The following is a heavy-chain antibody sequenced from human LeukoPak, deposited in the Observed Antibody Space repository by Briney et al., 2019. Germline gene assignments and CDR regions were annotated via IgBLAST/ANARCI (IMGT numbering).Heavy chain of an antibody. CDR3: ARDSLLQPSDY. CDR2: ISSSGXXX. J-gene: IGHJ4*02. V-gene: IGHV3-11*01. D-gene: IGHD1-26*01. CDR1: GFTFSDYY. Sequence: PGGSLRLSCAASGFTFSDYYMSWIRQAPGKGLXWVSYISSSGXXXXYXXXXXGRFTISRDNAKNSLYLQMNSLRAGDTAVYYCARDSLLQPSDYWGQGTLVTVSS.